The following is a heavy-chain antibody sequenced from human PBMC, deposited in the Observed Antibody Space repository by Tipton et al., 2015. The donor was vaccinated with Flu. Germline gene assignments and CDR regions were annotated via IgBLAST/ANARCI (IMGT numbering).Heavy chain of an antibody. Sequence: TLSLTCTVSGGSISSGGYYWSWIRQHPGKGLEWIGYIYYSGSTYYNPSLKSRVTISVDPSKNQFSLKLSSMTAADTAGYYCARVELHALDIWGQGTMVTVSS. D-gene: IGHD1-7*01. CDR2: IYYSGST. CDR3: ARVELHALDI. V-gene: IGHV4-31*03. J-gene: IGHJ3*02. CDR1: GGSISSGGYY.